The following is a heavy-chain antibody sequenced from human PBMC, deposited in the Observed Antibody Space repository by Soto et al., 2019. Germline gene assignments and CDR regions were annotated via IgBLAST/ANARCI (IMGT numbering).Heavy chain of an antibody. CDR2: IYYSGST. V-gene: IGHV4-61*01. D-gene: IGHD3-22*01. J-gene: IGHJ6*02. CDR1: GGSVSSGSYY. Sequence: KPSETLSLTCTVSGGSVSSGSYYWSWIRQPPGKGLEWIGYIYYSGSTNYNPSLKSRVTISVDTSKNQFSLRLSSVTAADTAVYYCARAYYYDSSGWQRGNYYYYYGMDVWGQGTTVTVSS. CDR3: ARAYYYDSSGWQRGNYYYYYGMDV.